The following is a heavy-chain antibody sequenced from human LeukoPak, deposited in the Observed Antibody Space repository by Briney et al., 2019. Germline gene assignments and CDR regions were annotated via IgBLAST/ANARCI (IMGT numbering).Heavy chain of an antibody. CDR1: GFTVSSSY. CDR3: ARVKGRVTMVRETYGMDV. Sequence: GGPLRLSCAASGFTVSSSYMSWVRQAPGKGLEWVSLIYSGGSTYYADSVKGRFTISRDNSKNTLYLQMNSLRAEDTAVYYCARVKGRVTMVRETYGMDVWGQGTTVTVSS. CDR2: IYSGGST. D-gene: IGHD3-10*01. J-gene: IGHJ6*02. V-gene: IGHV3-53*01.